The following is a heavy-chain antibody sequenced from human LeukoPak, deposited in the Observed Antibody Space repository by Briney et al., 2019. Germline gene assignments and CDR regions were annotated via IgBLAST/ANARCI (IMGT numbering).Heavy chain of an antibody. J-gene: IGHJ4*02. CDR1: DDSISSVGYY. V-gene: IGHV4-31*03. D-gene: IGHD3-22*01. CDR2: IHYSGNT. Sequence: SETLSLTCTVSDDSISSVGYYWTWIRQYPGKGLEWIGYIHYSGNTYYNPSLKSRVTISVDTSKNHFSLRLSSVTAADTAVYYCASGNGYYYRYSDYWGQGTLVTVSS. CDR3: ASGNGYYYRYSDY.